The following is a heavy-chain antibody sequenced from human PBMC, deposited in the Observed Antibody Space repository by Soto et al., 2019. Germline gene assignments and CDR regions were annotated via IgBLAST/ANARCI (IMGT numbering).Heavy chain of an antibody. D-gene: IGHD6-19*01. J-gene: IGHJ5*02. CDR3: ARERYSSGWYMNWFDP. Sequence: QVQLQESGPGLVKPSQTLSLTCTVSGGSISSGGYYWSWIRQHPGKGLEWIGYIYYSGSTYYNPSLKSRVTISVDTSKTQFSRKLSSVTAADTAVYYCARERYSSGWYMNWFDPWGQGTLVTVSS. CDR1: GGSISSGGYY. V-gene: IGHV4-31*03. CDR2: IYYSGST.